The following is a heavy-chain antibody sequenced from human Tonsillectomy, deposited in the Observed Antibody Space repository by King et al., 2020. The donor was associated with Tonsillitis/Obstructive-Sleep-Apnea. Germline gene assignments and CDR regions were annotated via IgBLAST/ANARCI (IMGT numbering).Heavy chain of an antibody. D-gene: IGHD5-12*01. CDR1: GFTFSSFA. CDR3: AKRTRWLRSSNYYYYIDV. V-gene: IGHV3-23*04. Sequence: DVQLVESGGGLVQPGGSLRLSCAASGFTFSSFALTLVRQAPGKGLEWVSGIIGSGGATYYAASVRGRVTISRDNSKNTLYLQMDSLRADDTAVYYCAKRTRWLRSSNYYYYIDVWGKGTTVTVAS. CDR2: IIGSGGAT. J-gene: IGHJ6*03.